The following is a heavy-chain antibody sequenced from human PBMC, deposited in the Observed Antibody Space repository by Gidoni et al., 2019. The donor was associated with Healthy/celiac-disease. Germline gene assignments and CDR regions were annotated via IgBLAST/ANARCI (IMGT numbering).Heavy chain of an antibody. CDR2: ISSSGSTI. V-gene: IGHV3-48*03. CDR1: GFTFSSYE. J-gene: IGHJ4*02. Sequence: EVPLVESGGGLVQPGGSLRLSCSASGFTFSSYEMNWVRQAPGKGLEWVSYISSSGSTIYYADSVKGRFTISRDNAKNSLYLQMNSLRAEDTAVDYCASGGLRRFDYWGQGTLVTVSS. D-gene: IGHD4-17*01. CDR3: ASGGLRRFDY.